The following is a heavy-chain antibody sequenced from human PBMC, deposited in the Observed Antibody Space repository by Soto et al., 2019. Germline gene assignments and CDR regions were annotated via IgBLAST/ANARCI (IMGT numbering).Heavy chain of an antibody. Sequence: SETLSLTCTVSSGSISTYYWGWIRQPPGTGLEWIGYISYTGSTNYNPSLKSRLTISVDTSKNQFSLKLTSVTAADTAVYYCARVISSFPYYFDYWGQGTLVTVSS. CDR3: ARVISSFPYYFDY. J-gene: IGHJ4*02. CDR1: SGSISTYY. V-gene: IGHV4-59*01. CDR2: ISYTGST. D-gene: IGHD6-6*01.